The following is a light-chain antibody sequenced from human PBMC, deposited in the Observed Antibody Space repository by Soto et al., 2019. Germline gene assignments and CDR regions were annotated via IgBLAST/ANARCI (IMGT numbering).Light chain of an antibody. J-gene: IGLJ3*02. CDR2: NNN. Sequence: QSVLTQPPSASGTPGQRVTISCSGSSSNIGSNTVNWYHQLPGTAPKLLLYNNNQRPSGVPDRFSGSKSGTSASLAISGLQSEDEADYHCAAWDDSLNGGVFGGGTKLTVL. V-gene: IGLV1-44*01. CDR1: SSNIGSNT. CDR3: AAWDDSLNGGV.